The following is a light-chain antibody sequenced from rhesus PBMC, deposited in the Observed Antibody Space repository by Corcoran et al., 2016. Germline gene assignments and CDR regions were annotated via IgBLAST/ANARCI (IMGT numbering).Light chain of an antibody. Sequence: DIQMTQSPSSLSASVGDTVTITCRASQSISSWLAWYQQKPGKAPKLLIHKASTLQSGVPSRFSGSGSGTDFTLTISSLQSEDFATYYCQQYSSSPYSFGQGTKVEIK. V-gene: IGKV1-22*01. J-gene: IGKJ2*01. CDR3: QQYSSSPYS. CDR1: QSISSW. CDR2: KAS.